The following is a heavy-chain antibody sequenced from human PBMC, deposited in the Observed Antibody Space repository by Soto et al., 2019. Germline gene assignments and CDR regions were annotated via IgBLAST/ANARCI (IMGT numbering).Heavy chain of an antibody. CDR2: IIPIFGTA. Sequence: SVKVSCKASGGTFSSYAISWVRQAPGQGLEWMGGIIPIFGTANYEQKFQGRVTITADESTSAAYMELSSLRSEDTAVYYCARNKVVPALYHYYGMDVWGQGTTVTVS. CDR3: ARNKVVPALYHYYGMDV. CDR1: GGTFSSYA. J-gene: IGHJ6*02. D-gene: IGHD2-2*01. V-gene: IGHV1-69*13.